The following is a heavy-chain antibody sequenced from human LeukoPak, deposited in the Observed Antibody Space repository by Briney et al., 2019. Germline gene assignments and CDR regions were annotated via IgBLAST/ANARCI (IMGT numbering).Heavy chain of an antibody. CDR1: GFTFSSYA. CDR2: ILYDGSNK. J-gene: IGHJ4*02. D-gene: IGHD6-13*01. CDR3: ARDYHVDGSNWEVRSH. Sequence: PGRSLRLSCAASGFTFSSYAMHWVRQAPGKGLEWVAVILYDGSNKYYADSVKGRFTISRDNSKNTLYLQMNSLRAEDTAVYYCARDYHVDGSNWEVRSHWGQGTLVTVSS. V-gene: IGHV3-30-3*01.